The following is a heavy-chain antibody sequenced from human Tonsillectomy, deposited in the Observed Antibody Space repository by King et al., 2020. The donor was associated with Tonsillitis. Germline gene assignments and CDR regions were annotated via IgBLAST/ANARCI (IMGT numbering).Heavy chain of an antibody. V-gene: IGHV4-4*07. CDR3: ARDWSGSSWYYRMDV. D-gene: IGHD6-13*01. Sequence: QLQESGPGLVKPSETLSLTCTVSGGSISSYYWSWIRQPAGKGLEWIGRSYTSGSTNYNPSLKSRVTMSVDTSKNQISLKLSSVTAADTAVYYCARDWSGSSWYYRMDVWGQGTTVTVSS. CDR2: SYTSGST. J-gene: IGHJ6*02. CDR1: GGSISSYY.